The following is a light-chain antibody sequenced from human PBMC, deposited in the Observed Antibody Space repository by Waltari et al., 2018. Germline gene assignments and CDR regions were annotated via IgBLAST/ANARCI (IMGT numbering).Light chain of an antibody. V-gene: IGLV3-1*01. CDR3: QAWDSSIVV. CDR2: QDS. J-gene: IGLJ2*01. CDR1: KLGDKS. Sequence: SYELTQPPSVSVSPGQTASITCSGDKLGDKSACRYQQKPGQSPVLVIYQDSKRPSGIPERFSGSNSGNTATLTISGTQAMDEADYYCQAWDSSIVVFGGGTKLTVL.